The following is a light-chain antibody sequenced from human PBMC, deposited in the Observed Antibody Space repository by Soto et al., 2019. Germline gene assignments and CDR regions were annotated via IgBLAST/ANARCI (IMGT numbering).Light chain of an antibody. CDR1: QSLGSN. J-gene: IGKJ4*01. Sequence: EIVMTQSPATLSVSPGERATLSCRASQSLGSNLAWYQQKPGQAPRLLIYGASTRATDIPARFSGSGSGTEFTLTISSLQSEDFAVYYCQQYNNWPPLTFGGGTKVDIK. CDR2: GAS. CDR3: QQYNNWPPLT. V-gene: IGKV3-15*01.